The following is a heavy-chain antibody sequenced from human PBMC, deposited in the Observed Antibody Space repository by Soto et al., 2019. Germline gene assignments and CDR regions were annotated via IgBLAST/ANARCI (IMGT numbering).Heavy chain of an antibody. Sequence: GGSLRLSCAASGFTFSSYGMHWVRQAPGKGLEWVAVISYDGSNKYYADSVKGRFTISRDNSKNTLYLQMNSLRAEDTAVYYCAKDPAGATPTTSGYWGQGTLVTVSS. D-gene: IGHD1-26*01. CDR1: GFTFSSYG. CDR2: ISYDGSNK. CDR3: AKDPAGATPTTSGY. J-gene: IGHJ4*02. V-gene: IGHV3-30*18.